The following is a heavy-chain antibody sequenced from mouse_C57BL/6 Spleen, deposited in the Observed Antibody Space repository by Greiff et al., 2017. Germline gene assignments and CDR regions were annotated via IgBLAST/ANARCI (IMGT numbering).Heavy chain of an antibody. CDR2: IYPGSGST. CDR1: GYTFTSYW. Sequence: QVQLQQSGAELVKPGASVKMSCKASGYTFTSYWITWVKQRPGQGLEWIGDIYPGSGSTNYNEKFKSKATLTVDTSSSPAYMQLSSLTSEDSAVYYCARGDGSSSYAMDYWGQGTSVTVSS. D-gene: IGHD1-1*01. V-gene: IGHV1-55*01. J-gene: IGHJ4*01. CDR3: ARGDGSSSYAMDY.